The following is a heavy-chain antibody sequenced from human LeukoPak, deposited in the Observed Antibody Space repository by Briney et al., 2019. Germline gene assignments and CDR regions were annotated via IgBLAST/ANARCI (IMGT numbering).Heavy chain of an antibody. CDR2: IYYSGST. Sequence: PSETLSLTCTVSGGSISSYYWSWTRQPPGKGLEWIGYIYYSGSTNYNPSLKSRVTISVDTSKNQFSLKLSSVTAADTAVYYCARDLAAAGTNWFDPWGQGTLVTVSS. D-gene: IGHD6-13*01. J-gene: IGHJ5*02. CDR1: GGSISSYY. CDR3: ARDLAAAGTNWFDP. V-gene: IGHV4-59*01.